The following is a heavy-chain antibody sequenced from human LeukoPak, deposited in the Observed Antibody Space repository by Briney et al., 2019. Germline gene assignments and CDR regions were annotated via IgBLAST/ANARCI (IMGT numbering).Heavy chain of an antibody. CDR2: IYYSGST. Sequence: SQTLSLTCTVSGGSISSGDYYWSWIRQPPGKGLEWIGYIYYSGSTYYNPSLKSRVTISVDTSKNQFSLKLSSVTAADTAVYYCARVPPDSEAHFDYWGQGTLVTVSS. V-gene: IGHV4-30-4*08. J-gene: IGHJ4*02. D-gene: IGHD1-14*01. CDR1: GGSISSGDYY. CDR3: ARVPPDSEAHFDY.